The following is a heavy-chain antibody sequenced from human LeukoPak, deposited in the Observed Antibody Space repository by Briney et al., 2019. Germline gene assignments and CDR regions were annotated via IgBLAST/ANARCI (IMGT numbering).Heavy chain of an antibody. D-gene: IGHD2-8*01. CDR1: GGSFSGYY. J-gene: IGHJ4*02. CDR2: INHSGST. CDR3: ARYMLHRDY. Sequence: RSSETLSLTCAVYGGSFSGYYWSWIRQPPGKGLEWIGEINHSGSTNYNPSLKSRVTISVDTSKNQFSLKLSSVTAADTAVYYCARYMLHRDYWGQGTLVTVSS. V-gene: IGHV4-34*01.